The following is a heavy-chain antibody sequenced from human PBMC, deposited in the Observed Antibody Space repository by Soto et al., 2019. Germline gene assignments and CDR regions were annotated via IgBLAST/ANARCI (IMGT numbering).Heavy chain of an antibody. D-gene: IGHD1-1*01. CDR1: GGFVTSGSYY. CDR2: MSHSGGT. Sequence: QVQLQQWGAGLLKPSETLSLTCAVYGGFVTSGSYYWSWIRQPPGKGLEWIGEMSHSGGTHFNPYLKSRVTISVDTSKNQFTLKMSSVTAADTALYYCARVERGTATTVVDAFDIWGRGTMVTVSS. V-gene: IGHV4-34*01. CDR3: ARVERGTATTVVDAFDI. J-gene: IGHJ3*02.